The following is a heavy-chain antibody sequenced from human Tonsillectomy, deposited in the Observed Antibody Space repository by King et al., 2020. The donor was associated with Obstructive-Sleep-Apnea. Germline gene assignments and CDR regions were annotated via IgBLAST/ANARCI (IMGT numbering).Heavy chain of an antibody. CDR1: GFSFRTSV. D-gene: IGHD6-19*01. Sequence: VPLVESGGGVVQPGESLIVSCAASGFSFRTSVLHWVRRAPGKGLEWGGGFSFDGRQYFAESVKGRFTLSRDGSKHTLYLQMNSLGPDDTAVYYCAREGYSSGRAPAFDFWGQGTMVTVSS. CDR2: FSFDGRQ. CDR3: AREGYSSGRAPAFDF. J-gene: IGHJ3*01. V-gene: IGHV3-30*03.